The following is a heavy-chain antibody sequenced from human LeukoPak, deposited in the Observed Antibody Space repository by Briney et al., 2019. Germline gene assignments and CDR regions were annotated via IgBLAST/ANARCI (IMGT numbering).Heavy chain of an antibody. CDR1: GGSISSGGYY. CDR2: IYYSGST. CDR3: ARVPYYYDSSGYGPDFDY. J-gene: IGHJ4*02. V-gene: IGHV4-31*03. D-gene: IGHD3-22*01. Sequence: SETLSLTCTVSGGSISSGGYYWSWIRQHPGKGLGWIGYIYYSGSTYYNPSLKSRVTISVDTSKNQFSLKLSSVTAADTAVYYCARVPYYYDSSGYGPDFDYWGQGTLVTVSS.